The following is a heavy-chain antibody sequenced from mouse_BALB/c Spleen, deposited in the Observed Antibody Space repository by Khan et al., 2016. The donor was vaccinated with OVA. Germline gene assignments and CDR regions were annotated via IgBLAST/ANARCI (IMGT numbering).Heavy chain of an antibody. CDR2: INTYYGAA. D-gene: IGHD3-2*01. Sequence: VQLQQSGAELVRPGVSVKISCKGSGYTFTDFSMHWVKQRHAMSLEWIGVINTYYGAADYNQKFKDKATMTVDKSSNTAYLDLARLTSEESAINYGARGAGGDRFLYWGQGTLVTVSA. J-gene: IGHJ3*01. V-gene: IGHV1S137*01. CDR1: GYTFTDFS. CDR3: ARGAGGDRFLY.